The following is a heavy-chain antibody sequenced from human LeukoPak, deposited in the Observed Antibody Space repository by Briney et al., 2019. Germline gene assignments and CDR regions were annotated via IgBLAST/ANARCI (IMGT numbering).Heavy chain of an antibody. D-gene: IGHD3-9*01. Sequence: AGGSLRLSCAASGFTVSSNYMSWVRQAPGKGLEWVSVIYSGGSTYYAGSVKGRFTISRDNSKNTLYLQMNSLRAEDTAVYYCASSILTGYYPSFDYWGQGTLVTVSS. V-gene: IGHV3-66*01. CDR1: GFTVSSNY. CDR2: IYSGGST. CDR3: ASSILTGYYPSFDY. J-gene: IGHJ4*02.